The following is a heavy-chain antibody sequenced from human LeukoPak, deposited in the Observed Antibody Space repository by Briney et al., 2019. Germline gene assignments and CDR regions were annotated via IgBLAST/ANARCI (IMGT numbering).Heavy chain of an antibody. V-gene: IGHV1-69*05. Sequence: SVKVSCKASGGTFSSYAISWVRQAPGQGLEWMGGIIPIFGTANYAQKFQGRVTITTDESTSTAYMELSSLRSEDTAVYYCARGRPSSKFFGVAPLPDYWGQGTLVTVSS. CDR3: ARGRPSSKFFGVAPLPDY. CDR1: GGTFSSYA. J-gene: IGHJ4*02. D-gene: IGHD3-3*01. CDR2: IIPIFGTA.